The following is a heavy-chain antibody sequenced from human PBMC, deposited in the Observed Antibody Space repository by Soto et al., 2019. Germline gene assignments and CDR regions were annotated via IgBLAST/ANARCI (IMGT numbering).Heavy chain of an antibody. D-gene: IGHD5-12*01. J-gene: IGHJ6*02. Sequence: EVQLVESGGGLVQPGGSLRLSCAASGFTFSSYSMNWVRQAPGKGLEWVSYISSSSSTIYYADSVKGRFTISRDNAKNSLYLQMNSLRDEDTAVYYCARDLGGASGYDWGYYYGMDVWGQGTTVTVSS. V-gene: IGHV3-48*02. CDR2: ISSSSSTI. CDR3: ARDLGGASGYDWGYYYGMDV. CDR1: GFTFSSYS.